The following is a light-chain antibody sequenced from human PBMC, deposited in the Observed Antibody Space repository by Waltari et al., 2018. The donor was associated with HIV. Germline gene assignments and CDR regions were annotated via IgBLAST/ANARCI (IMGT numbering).Light chain of an antibody. CDR2: EVT. J-gene: IGLJ3*02. CDR1: SSDISGHNY. Sequence: QSALTQPASVSGSPGQSITISCTGTSSDISGHNYVSWYQQHPGKAPKLMIYEVTNRPSGISNRFSGSKSGNTASLTISGLQPEDEADYYCSSYTSSSPWVFGGGTKLTVL. V-gene: IGLV2-14*01. CDR3: SSYTSSSPWV.